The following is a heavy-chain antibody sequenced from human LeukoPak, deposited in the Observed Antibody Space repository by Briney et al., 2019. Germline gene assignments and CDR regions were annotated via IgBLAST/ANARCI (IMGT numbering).Heavy chain of an antibody. CDR2: INHSGST. V-gene: IGHV4-34*01. J-gene: IGHJ4*02. Sequence: SETLSLTCTVSGGSIRSYYWSWIRQPPGKGLEWIGEINHSGSTNYNPSLKSRVTISVDTSKNQFSLKLSSVTAADTAVYYCASNYREGDYVDYWGQGTLVTVSS. CDR1: GGSIRSYY. CDR3: ASNYREGDYVDY. D-gene: IGHD4-11*01.